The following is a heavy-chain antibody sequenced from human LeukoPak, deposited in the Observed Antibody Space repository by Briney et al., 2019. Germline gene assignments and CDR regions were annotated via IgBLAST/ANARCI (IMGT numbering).Heavy chain of an antibody. CDR2: IKQDGSEK. CDR1: GFTFSSYW. Sequence: HPAGSLRLSCAASGFTFSSYWMSWVRQAPGKGLEWVANIKQDGSEKYYLDSVKGRFTISRDNAKNSLYLQMNSLRAEDTAVYYCARDTYYYDSSGYPPLYYYYYYMDVWGKGTTVTVSS. CDR3: ARDTYYYDSSGYPPLYYYYYYMDV. D-gene: IGHD3-22*01. J-gene: IGHJ6*03. V-gene: IGHV3-7*01.